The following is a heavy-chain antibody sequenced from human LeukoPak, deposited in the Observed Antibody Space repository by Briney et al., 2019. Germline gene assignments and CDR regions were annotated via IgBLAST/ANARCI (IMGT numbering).Heavy chain of an antibody. CDR2: IHYRGTT. Sequence: SETLSLTCAVHGESFSGYYWTWIRQPPGKVLEWIGEIHYRGTTNYNPSFKSRVTVSADASRNQFSLNLTSVTAADTAIYYCATLIVGTTYFDYWGQGSLVTVSS. CDR3: ATLIVGTTYFDY. V-gene: IGHV4-34*01. CDR1: GESFSGYY. J-gene: IGHJ4*02. D-gene: IGHD1-26*01.